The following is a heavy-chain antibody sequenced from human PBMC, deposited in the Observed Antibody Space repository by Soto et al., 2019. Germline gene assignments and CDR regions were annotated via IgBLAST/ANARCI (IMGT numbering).Heavy chain of an antibody. V-gene: IGHV3-7*01. D-gene: IGHD6-19*01. CDR3: AGDAVGEAFDF. CDR1: GFTFSSYW. J-gene: IGHJ3*01. CDR2: IKQDGSEK. Sequence: RESLRLSCAASGFTFSSYWMSWFRQAPGKGLEWVANIKQDGSEKYYVDSVKGRFTISRDNAKNSLYLPMNSLRAEDTAVYYCAGDAVGEAFDFWGQGTM.